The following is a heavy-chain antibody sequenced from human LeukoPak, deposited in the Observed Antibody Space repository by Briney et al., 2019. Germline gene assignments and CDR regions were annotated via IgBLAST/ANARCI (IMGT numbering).Heavy chain of an antibody. Sequence: ASVTVSCKASGYTFTSYDINWVRQATGQGLEWMGWTNPNSGNTGYAQKFQGRVTMTRNTSISTAYMELSSLRSEDTAVYYCARGSYYYDSSGTDFDYWGQGTLVTVSS. CDR1: GYTFTSYD. CDR3: ARGSYYYDSSGTDFDY. J-gene: IGHJ4*02. CDR2: TNPNSGNT. V-gene: IGHV1-8*01. D-gene: IGHD3-22*01.